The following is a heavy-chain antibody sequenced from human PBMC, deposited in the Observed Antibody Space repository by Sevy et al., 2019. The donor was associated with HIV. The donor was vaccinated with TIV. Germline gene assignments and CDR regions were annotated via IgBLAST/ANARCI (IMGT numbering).Heavy chain of an antibody. V-gene: IGHV3-33*01. Sequence: GGSLRLSCAASGFTFSSCGMYWVRQAPGKGLEWVAVIWYDGSNKYYADTVKGRFTISRDNSKNTLYLQMNSLRPEDTAVYYCARDGICYYDFLLYGMDVSGQGTPVTVSS. CDR3: ARDGICYYDFLLYGMDV. CDR2: IWYDGSNK. J-gene: IGHJ6*02. CDR1: GFTFSSCG. D-gene: IGHD3-3*01.